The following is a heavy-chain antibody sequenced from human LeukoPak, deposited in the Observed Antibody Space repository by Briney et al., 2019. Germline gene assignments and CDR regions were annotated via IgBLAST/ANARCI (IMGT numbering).Heavy chain of an antibody. J-gene: IGHJ3*02. D-gene: IGHD6-19*01. V-gene: IGHV3-48*04. CDR2: ISSSSSTI. Sequence: GGSLRLSCAASGFTFSSYSMNWVRQAPGKGLEWVSYISSSSSTIYYADSVKGRFTISRDNAKNSLYLQMNSLRAEDTAVYYCAKDPQRLIAVKVSLAFDIWGQGTMVTVSS. CDR1: GFTFSSYS. CDR3: AKDPQRLIAVKVSLAFDI.